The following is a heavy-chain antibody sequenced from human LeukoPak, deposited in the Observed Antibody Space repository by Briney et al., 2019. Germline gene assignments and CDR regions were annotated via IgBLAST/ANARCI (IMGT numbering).Heavy chain of an antibody. J-gene: IGHJ4*02. D-gene: IGHD3-22*01. V-gene: IGHV3-23*01. CDR1: GFTFSSYG. CDR3: AKATYYYDSSGYSDY. CDR2: ISGSGGST. Sequence: GGSLRLSCAASGFTFSSYGMSWVRQAPGKGLEWVSAISGSGGSTYYADSVKGRFTISRDNPKSTLYLQMNSLRTEDTAVYYCAKATYYYDSSGYSDYWGQGTLVTVSS.